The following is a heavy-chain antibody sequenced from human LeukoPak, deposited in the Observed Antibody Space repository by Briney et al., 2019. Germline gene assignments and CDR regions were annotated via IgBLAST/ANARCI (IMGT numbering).Heavy chain of an antibody. CDR3: ARDHVVASGAVAY. J-gene: IGHJ4*02. Sequence: GGSLRLSCAASGFTFSNAWMSWFRQAPGKGLEWLSVIDSGGSALYANSVRGRFTISRDSSKNTLHLQMDSLTIEDSALYYCARDHVVASGAVAYWGQGTLVTVSS. D-gene: IGHD2-15*01. V-gene: IGHV3-53*01. CDR1: GFTFSNAW. CDR2: IDSGGSA.